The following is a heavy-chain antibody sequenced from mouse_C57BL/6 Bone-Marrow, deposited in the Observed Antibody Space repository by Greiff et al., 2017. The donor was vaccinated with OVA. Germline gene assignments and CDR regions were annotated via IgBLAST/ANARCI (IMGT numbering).Heavy chain of an antibody. V-gene: IGHV1-55*01. Sequence: VQLQQPGAELVKPGASVKMSCKASGYTFTSYWITWVKQRPGQGLEWIGDISPGSGSTNYNEKFKSKATLTVDTSSSTAYMQLSSLTSEDSAVYYCARTYGNYPTWFAYWGQGTLVTVSA. CDR2: ISPGSGST. J-gene: IGHJ3*01. CDR3: ARTYGNYPTWFAY. CDR1: GYTFTSYW. D-gene: IGHD2-1*01.